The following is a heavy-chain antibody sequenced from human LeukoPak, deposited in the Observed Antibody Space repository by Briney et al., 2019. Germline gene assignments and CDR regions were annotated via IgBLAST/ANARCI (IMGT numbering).Heavy chain of an antibody. CDR3: ARDEQQLVHY. CDR1: GFTFSDYY. J-gene: IGHJ4*02. CDR2: ISSSSSYI. V-gene: IGHV3-11*06. Sequence: PGGSLRLSCAASGFTFSDYYMSWIRQAPGKGLEWVSSISSSSSYIYYADSVKGRFTISRDNAKNSLYLQMNSLRAEDTAVYYCARDEQQLVHYWGQGTLVTVSS. D-gene: IGHD6-13*01.